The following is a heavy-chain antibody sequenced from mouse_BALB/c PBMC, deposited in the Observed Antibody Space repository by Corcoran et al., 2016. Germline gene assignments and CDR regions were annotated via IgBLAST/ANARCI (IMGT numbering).Heavy chain of an antibody. CDR3: ARERDWYFDV. V-gene: IGHV1-26*01. CDR2: VNPNNGDT. Sequence: EVQLQQCGPELVKPGASVKMSCKASGYTFPDYYMPWMKQSLGKSLEWIGDVNPNNGDTNYDQKFKGKATLTVDKSSSTAYMQLNSLTSEDSAVYYCARERDWYFDVCGAGTTVTVSP. J-gene: IGHJ1*01. CDR1: GYTFPDYY.